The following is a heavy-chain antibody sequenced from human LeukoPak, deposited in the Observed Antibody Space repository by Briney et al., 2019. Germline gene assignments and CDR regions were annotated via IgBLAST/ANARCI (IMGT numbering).Heavy chain of an antibody. Sequence: SETLSLTCTVSGGSISSSSYYWGWIRQPPGKGLEWIGSIYYSGSTYYNPSLKSRVTIPVDTSKNQFSLKLSSVTAADTAVYYCATPAQVYDFWSGYFYWGQGTLVTVSS. CDR2: IYYSGST. CDR3: ATPAQVYDFWSGYFY. CDR1: GGSISSSSYY. D-gene: IGHD3-3*01. V-gene: IGHV4-39*01. J-gene: IGHJ4*02.